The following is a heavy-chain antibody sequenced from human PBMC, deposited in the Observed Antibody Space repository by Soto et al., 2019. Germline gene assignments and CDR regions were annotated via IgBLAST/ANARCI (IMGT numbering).Heavy chain of an antibody. CDR1: GGTFSSYR. J-gene: IGHJ4*02. Sequence: SVKVSCKASGGTFSSYRINWVRQAPGQGLEGVGGIVPIYRTADYAQKFQGRVTITADESARTSYMELRSLKSQDTAVYYCVRDSGAKLSSSWGQGTLVTVSS. CDR2: IVPIYRTA. V-gene: IGHV1-69*13. CDR3: VRDSGAKLSSS. D-gene: IGHD6-13*01.